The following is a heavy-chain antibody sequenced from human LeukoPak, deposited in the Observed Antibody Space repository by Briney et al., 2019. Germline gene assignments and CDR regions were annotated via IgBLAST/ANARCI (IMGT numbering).Heavy chain of an antibody. J-gene: IGHJ4*02. Sequence: ASVKVSCKASGYTFTGYYMHWVRQAPGQGLEWMGWINPNSGGTNYAQKFQGWVTMTRDTSISTACMELSRLRSDDTAVYYCARDQVTMVRGVIGYWGQGTLVTVSS. CDR3: ARDQVTMVRGVIGY. CDR2: INPNSGGT. V-gene: IGHV1-2*04. CDR1: GYTFTGYY. D-gene: IGHD3-10*01.